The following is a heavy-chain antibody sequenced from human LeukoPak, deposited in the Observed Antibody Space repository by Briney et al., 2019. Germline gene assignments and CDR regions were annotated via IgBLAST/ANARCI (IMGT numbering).Heavy chain of an antibody. V-gene: IGHV3-30*02. CDR3: AKDISSSWYGDYFDY. Sequence: GGSLRLSCAASGFTLSSYGMHWVRPAPGKGLEWVAFIRYDGSNKYYADSVKGRFTISRDNSKNTLYLQMNSLRAEDAAVYYCAKDISSSWYGDYFDYWGQGTLVTVSS. D-gene: IGHD6-13*01. CDR1: GFTLSSYG. CDR2: IRYDGSNK. J-gene: IGHJ4*02.